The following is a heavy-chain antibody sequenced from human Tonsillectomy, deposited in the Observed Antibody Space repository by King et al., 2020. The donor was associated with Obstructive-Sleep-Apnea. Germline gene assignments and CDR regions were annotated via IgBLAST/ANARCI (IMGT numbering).Heavy chain of an antibody. J-gene: IGHJ4*02. CDR1: GGSISSYY. V-gene: IGHV4-59*01. CDR2: IYYSGST. CDR3: ASYGSGRTPESRGLDY. Sequence: QLQESGPGLVKPSETLSLTCTVSGGSISSYYWSWIRQPPGKGLEWIGYIYYSGSTNYNPSLKSRVTISVDTSKNQFSLKLSAGTAADTAVYYCASYGSGRTPESRGLDYWGQGTLVTVSS. D-gene: IGHD3-10*01.